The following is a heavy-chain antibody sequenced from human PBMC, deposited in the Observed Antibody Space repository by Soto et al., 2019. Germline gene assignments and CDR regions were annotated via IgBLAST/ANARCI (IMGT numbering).Heavy chain of an antibody. J-gene: IGHJ4*02. CDR3: ATGPSGVKVDY. D-gene: IGHD1-26*01. CDR1: GGSINNNGYF. Sequence: QVQLQESGPGVVEPSQTLSLTCTVSGGSINNNGYFWSWIRQPPGSGLEWIGHIYNSGSTYSNPSLESRLTISVDTSKAQFYLKLSSVTAADTDMYYCATGPSGVKVDYWGPGTLVTVYS. CDR2: IYNSGST. V-gene: IGHV4-30-4*01.